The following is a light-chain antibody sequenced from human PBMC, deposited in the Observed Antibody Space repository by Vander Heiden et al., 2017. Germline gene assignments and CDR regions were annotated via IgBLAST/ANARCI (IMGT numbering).Light chain of an antibody. CDR2: AAS. J-gene: IGKJ2*01. Sequence: DIQMTQSPSSLSASVGDRVTITCRASQSISSYLNWYQQKPGKAPKLLIYAASSLQSGVPSRLSGSGSGTDFTLTISSRQPEDFATYYCQQRYSTPRTFGQGTKLEIK. V-gene: IGKV1-39*01. CDR3: QQRYSTPRT. CDR1: QSISSY.